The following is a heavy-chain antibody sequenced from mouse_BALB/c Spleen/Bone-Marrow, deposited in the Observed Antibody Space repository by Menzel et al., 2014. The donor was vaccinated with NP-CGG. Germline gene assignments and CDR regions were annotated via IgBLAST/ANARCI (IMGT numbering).Heavy chain of an antibody. J-gene: IGHJ3*01. CDR2: IRNKANGYTT. V-gene: IGHV7-3*02. CDR3: ARDSDWFAY. Sequence: EVHLVEPGGGLVQPGGSLRLSCATSGFTFTDNYMSWVRQPPGKALEWLGFIRNKANGYTTEYSASVKGRFTISRDNSQSILYLQMNTLRAEDSATYYCARDSDWFAYWGQGTLVTVSA. CDR1: GFTFTDNY.